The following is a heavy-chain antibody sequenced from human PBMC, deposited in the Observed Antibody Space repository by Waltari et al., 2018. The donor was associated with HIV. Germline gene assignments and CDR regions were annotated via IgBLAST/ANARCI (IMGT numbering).Heavy chain of an antibody. D-gene: IGHD2-15*01. J-gene: IGHJ4*02. CDR3: VRDDPGYVAIDY. CDR2: LRRDTYEA. Sequence: LVQSGGGEVQEGGSLVLSCSGCGFDFRRFSFNWVRQTPRRGLEWVASLRRDTYEANYLASVRGRFIISRDNVKSSAYLEMTSLRVEDTATYYCVRDDPGYVAIDYWGQGSQVVVS. V-gene: IGHV3-21*04. CDR1: GFDFRRFS.